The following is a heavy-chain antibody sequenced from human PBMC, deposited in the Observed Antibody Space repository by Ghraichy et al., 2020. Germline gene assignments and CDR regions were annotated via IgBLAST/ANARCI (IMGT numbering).Heavy chain of an antibody. Sequence: LSLTCAASGFTFSSYSMNWVRQAPGKGLEWVSSISSSSSYIYYADSVKGRFTISRDNAKNSLYLQMNSLRAEDTAVYYCAKSLWERGVDWYFDLWGRGTLVTVSS. CDR3: AKSLWERGVDWYFDL. CDR1: GFTFSSYS. V-gene: IGHV3-21*04. CDR2: ISSSSSYI. D-gene: IGHD1-26*01. J-gene: IGHJ2*01.